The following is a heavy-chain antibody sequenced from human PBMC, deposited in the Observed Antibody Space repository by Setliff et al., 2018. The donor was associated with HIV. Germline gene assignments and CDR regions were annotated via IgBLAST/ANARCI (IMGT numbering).Heavy chain of an antibody. D-gene: IGHD3-10*01. CDR1: GFTFDDYA. CDR3: ARQGKVGSGSYDYYYMDV. V-gene: IGHV3-9*01. Sequence: GGSLRLSCAASGFTFDDYAMHWVRQAPGKGLEWVSGISWNSGSIGYADSVKGRFTISRDNAKNSLYLQMNSLRAEDTALYYCARQGKVGSGSYDYYYMDVWGKGTTVTVSS. J-gene: IGHJ6*03. CDR2: ISWNSGSI.